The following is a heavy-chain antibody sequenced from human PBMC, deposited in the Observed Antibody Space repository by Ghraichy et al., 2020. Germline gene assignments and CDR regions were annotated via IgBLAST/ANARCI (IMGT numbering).Heavy chain of an antibody. CDR2: IYYSGST. V-gene: IGHV4-59*01. D-gene: IGHD2-2*01. Sequence: SETLSLTCTVSGGSISSYYWSWIRQPPGKGLEWIGYIYYSGSTNYNPSLKSRVTISVDTSKNQFSLKLSSVTAADTAVYYCARLGGYCSSTSCYFRQTFGPWGQGNLVTLSS. CDR3: ARLGGYCSSTSCYFRQTFGP. J-gene: IGHJ5*02. CDR1: GGSISSYY.